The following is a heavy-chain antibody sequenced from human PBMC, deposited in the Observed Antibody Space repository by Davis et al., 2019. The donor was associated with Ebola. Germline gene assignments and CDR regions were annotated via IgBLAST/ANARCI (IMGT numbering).Heavy chain of an antibody. V-gene: IGHV3-66*01. Sequence: GESLKISCAASGLTVSSTYMNWVRQAPGKGLEWVSVLYSGGSAYYADSVRGRFTISRDNSKNTLYLQMSSLRPEDTAVYYCVKDRGFLIRDFDYWGQGALVTVSS. D-gene: IGHD3-10*01. CDR2: LYSGGSA. J-gene: IGHJ4*02. CDR3: VKDRGFLIRDFDY. CDR1: GLTVSSTY.